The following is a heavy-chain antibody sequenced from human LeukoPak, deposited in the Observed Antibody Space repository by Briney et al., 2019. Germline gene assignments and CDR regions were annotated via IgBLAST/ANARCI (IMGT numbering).Heavy chain of an antibody. CDR1: GYTFTSYG. D-gene: IGHD1-1*01. CDR3: ARDRAGTTNWFDP. V-gene: IGHV1-69*05. J-gene: IGHJ5*02. Sequence: SVKVSCKASGYTFTSYGISWVRQAPGQGLEWMGRIIPIFGTANYAQKFQGRVTITTDESTSTAYMELSSLRSEDTAVYYCARDRAGTTNWFDPWGQGTLVTVSS. CDR2: IIPIFGTA.